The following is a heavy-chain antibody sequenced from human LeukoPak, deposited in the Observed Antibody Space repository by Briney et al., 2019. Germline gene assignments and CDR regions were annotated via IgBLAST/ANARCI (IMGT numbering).Heavy chain of an antibody. CDR2: ISRVSSTI. CDR3: ARIPDYDYVWGSYYYYYYYMDV. D-gene: IGHD3-16*01. V-gene: IGHV3-48*01. CDR1: GFTFSSYA. J-gene: IGHJ6*03. Sequence: GGSLRLSCAASGFTFSSYAMSWVRQAPGKGLEWVSYISRVSSTIYYADSVKGRFTISRDNAMNSLYLQMNSLRAEDTAVYYCARIPDYDYVWGSYYYYYYYMDVWGKGTTVTVSS.